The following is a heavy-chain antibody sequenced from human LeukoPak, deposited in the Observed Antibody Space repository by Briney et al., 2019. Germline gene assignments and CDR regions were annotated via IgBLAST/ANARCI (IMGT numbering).Heavy chain of an antibody. V-gene: IGHV3-7*01. D-gene: IGHD3-22*01. Sequence: GGSLRLSCAASGSTFSSYWMSWVRQAPGKGLEWVANIKQDGSEKYYVDSVKGRFTISRDNAKNSLYLQMNSLRAEDTAVYYCARGVSYDSSGYYYRVYWFDPWGQGTLVTVSS. CDR3: ARGVSYDSSGYYYRVYWFDP. CDR1: GSTFSSYW. CDR2: IKQDGSEK. J-gene: IGHJ5*02.